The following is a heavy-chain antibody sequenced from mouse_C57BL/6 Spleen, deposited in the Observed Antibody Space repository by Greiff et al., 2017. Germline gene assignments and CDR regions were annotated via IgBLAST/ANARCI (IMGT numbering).Heavy chain of an antibody. V-gene: IGHV1-22*01. CDR3: ARGGHYYGSSYVGY. CDR2: INPTNGGT. J-gene: IGHJ2*01. D-gene: IGHD1-1*01. CDR1: GYTFTDYN. Sequence: VQLQQSGPELVKPGASVKMSCKASGYTFTDYNMHWVKQSHGKSLEWIGYINPTNGGTSYNQKFKGKATLTVNKSSSPAYMELRSLTSEDSAVYYCARGGHYYGSSYVGYWGQGTTLTVSS.